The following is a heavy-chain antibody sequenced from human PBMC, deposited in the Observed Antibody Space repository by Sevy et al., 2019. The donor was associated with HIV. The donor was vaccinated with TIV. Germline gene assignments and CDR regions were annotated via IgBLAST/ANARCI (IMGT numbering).Heavy chain of an antibody. CDR2: ISSSGSTK. J-gene: IGHJ4*02. Sequence: GGSLRLSCAASGFTFSDYYMSWIRQAPGKGLEWVSYISSSGSTKYYADSVKGRFTISRDNAKNSLYLQMNSLRAEDTAVYYCARAIEIPKWGDDYWGQGTLVTVSS. CDR3: ARAIEIPKWGDDY. V-gene: IGHV3-11*01. D-gene: IGHD3-10*01. CDR1: GFTFSDYY.